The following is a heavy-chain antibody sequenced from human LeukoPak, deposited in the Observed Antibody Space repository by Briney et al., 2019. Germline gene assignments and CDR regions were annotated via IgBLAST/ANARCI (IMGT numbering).Heavy chain of an antibody. V-gene: IGHV1-69*13. CDR1: GGTFSSYA. Sequence: SVTVSCKASGGTFSSYAISWVRQAPGQGLEWMGGIIPIFGTANYAQKFQGRVTITADESTSTAYMELSSLRSEDTAVYYCAVQSSGYTYYFDYWGQGTLVTVSS. CDR2: IIPIFGTA. J-gene: IGHJ4*02. D-gene: IGHD3-22*01. CDR3: AVQSSGYTYYFDY.